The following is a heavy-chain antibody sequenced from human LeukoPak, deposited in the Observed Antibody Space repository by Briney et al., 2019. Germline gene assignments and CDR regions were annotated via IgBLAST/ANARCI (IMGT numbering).Heavy chain of an antibody. CDR2: IKQDGSEK. V-gene: IGHV3-7*01. D-gene: IGHD6-19*01. Sequence: PGGSLRLSCAASGFTFSSYWMSWVRQAPGKGLEWVANIKQDGSEKYYVDSVKGRFTISRDNAKNSLYLQMNSLRAEDTAVYYCVRDFYSSSVGVDYWGQGTLVTVSS. CDR3: VRDFYSSSVGVDY. CDR1: GFTFSSYW. J-gene: IGHJ4*02.